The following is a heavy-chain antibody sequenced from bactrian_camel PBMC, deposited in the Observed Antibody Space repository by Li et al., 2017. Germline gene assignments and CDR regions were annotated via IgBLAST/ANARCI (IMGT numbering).Heavy chain of an antibody. J-gene: IGHJ4*01. D-gene: IGHD1*01. CDR1: GYIYSTYC. CDR3: AADKHDPVGGYCGVLNTRLTY. V-gene: IGHV3-3*01. Sequence: HVQLVESGGGSVQAGGSLRLSCAASGYIYSTYCMGWFRQAPGKEREGVAGIDRIEPNGRARRTRYADSVKGRFTISRDNAKNTLYLQMNALKPEDTAMYYCAADKHDPVGGYCGVLNTRLTYRGQGTQVTVS. CDR2: IDRIEPNGRARRT.